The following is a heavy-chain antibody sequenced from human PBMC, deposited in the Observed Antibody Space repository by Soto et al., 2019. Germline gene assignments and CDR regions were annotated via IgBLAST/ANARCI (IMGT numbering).Heavy chain of an antibody. CDR3: ARDRVYYNSSGYFGAFDI. J-gene: IGHJ3*02. CDR2: IIPIFGTA. V-gene: IGHV1-69*06. Sequence: SVKVSCKASGGTFSSYAISWVRQAPGQGLEWMGGIIPIFGTANYAQKFQGRVTITADKSTSIAYMELSSLRSEDTAVYYCARDRVYYNSSGYFGAFDIWGQGTMVT. D-gene: IGHD3-22*01. CDR1: GGTFSSYA.